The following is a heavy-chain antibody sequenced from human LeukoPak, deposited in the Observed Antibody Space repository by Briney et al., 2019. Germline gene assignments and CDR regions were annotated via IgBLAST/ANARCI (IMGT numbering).Heavy chain of an antibody. J-gene: IGHJ6*02. D-gene: IGHD2-8*01. CDR1: GYTFTSYD. CDR3: ARAMYGYYYYYYGMDV. CDR2: MNPNSGNT. V-gene: IGHV1-8*01. Sequence: ASVKVSCKASGYTFTSYDINWVRQATGQGLEWMGWMNPNSGNTGYAQKFQGRVTMTRNTSISTAYMELSSLRSEDTAVYYCARAMYGYYYYYYGMDVWGQGTTVTVSS.